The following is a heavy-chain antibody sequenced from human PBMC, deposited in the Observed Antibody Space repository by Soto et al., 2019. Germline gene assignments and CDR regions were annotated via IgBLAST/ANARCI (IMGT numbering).Heavy chain of an antibody. J-gene: IGHJ6*03. CDR1: GFTFSSYG. CDR2: ISYDGSNK. V-gene: IGHV3-30*18. Sequence: GGSLRLSCAASGFTFSSYGMHWVRQAPGKGLEWVAVISYDGSNKYYADSVKGRFTISRDNSKNTLYLQMNSLRAEDTAVYYCAKDGVRGFGELLYYYYYMDVWGKGTTVTVSS. D-gene: IGHD3-10*01. CDR3: AKDGVRGFGELLYYYYYMDV.